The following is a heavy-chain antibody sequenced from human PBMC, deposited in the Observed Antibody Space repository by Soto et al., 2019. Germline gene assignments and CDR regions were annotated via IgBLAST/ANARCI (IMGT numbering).Heavy chain of an antibody. Sequence: SVKVSCKASGGTFSSYTISWVRQAPGQGLEWMGRIIPILGIANYVQKFQGRVTITADKSTSTAYMELSSLRSEDTAVYYCARDSDTAMVRDVWGKGTTVTVSS. CDR1: GGTFSSYT. CDR2: IIPILGIA. J-gene: IGHJ6*04. V-gene: IGHV1-69*04. D-gene: IGHD5-18*01. CDR3: ARDSDTAMVRDV.